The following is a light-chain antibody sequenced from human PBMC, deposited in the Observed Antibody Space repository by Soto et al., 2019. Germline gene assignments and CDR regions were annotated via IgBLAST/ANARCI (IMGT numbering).Light chain of an antibody. CDR3: ASWDDSLSGFSV. J-gene: IGLJ1*01. V-gene: IGLV1-47*01. CDR1: TSNIGSNY. CDR2: RNN. Sequence: QSVLTQPPSASGTPGQRVTISCSGSTSNIGSNYVYWYQQLPGTAPKLLLYRNNQRPSGVPDRFSGSKSGTSAYLAISGLRSEDEADYYCASWDDSLSGFSVFGTGTKVTVL.